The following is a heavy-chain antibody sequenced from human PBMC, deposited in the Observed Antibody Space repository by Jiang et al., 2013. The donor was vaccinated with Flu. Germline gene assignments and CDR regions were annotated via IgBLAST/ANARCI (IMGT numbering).Heavy chain of an antibody. CDR2: SILVTLIP. CDR1: GYSFTSYW. D-gene: IGHD3-10*01. CDR3: ARIGIGSYYNPWYFDY. Sequence: KGSGYSFTSYWIGWVRQMPGKAWSGWGSSILVTLIPDTSPSFQGQVTISADKSISTAYLQWSSLKASDTAMYYCARIGIGSYYNPWYFDYWGQGTLVTVSS. V-gene: IGHV5-51*01. J-gene: IGHJ4*02.